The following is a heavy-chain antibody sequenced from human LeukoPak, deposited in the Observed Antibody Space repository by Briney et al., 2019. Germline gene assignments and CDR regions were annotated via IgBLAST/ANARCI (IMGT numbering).Heavy chain of an antibody. V-gene: IGHV3-23*01. D-gene: IGHD4-17*01. CDR3: GTLLPDYGDSQHFDY. CDR1: GFTFSSYA. CDR2: ISGSGGST. J-gene: IGHJ4*02. Sequence: GGSLRLSCAASGFTFSSYAMSWVRQAPGKGLEWVSAISGSGGSTYYADSVKGRFTISRDNSKNTLYLQMNSLRAEDTAVYYCGTLLPDYGDSQHFDYWGQGTLVTVSS.